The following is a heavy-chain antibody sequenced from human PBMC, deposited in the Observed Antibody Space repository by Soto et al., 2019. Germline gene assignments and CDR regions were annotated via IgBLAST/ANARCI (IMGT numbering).Heavy chain of an antibody. V-gene: IGHV3-74*01. Sequence: GGCLRLSCAASGFTFSNYGMHWVRQVPGKGLVWVSRVNGDGSSTFYADSVKGRFTISRDNAENTVFLQMNSLRAEDTAVYYCARDNWNTVWGQGTMVTVSS. J-gene: IGHJ3*01. CDR1: GFTFSNYG. CDR3: ARDNWNTV. CDR2: VNGDGSST. D-gene: IGHD1-20*01.